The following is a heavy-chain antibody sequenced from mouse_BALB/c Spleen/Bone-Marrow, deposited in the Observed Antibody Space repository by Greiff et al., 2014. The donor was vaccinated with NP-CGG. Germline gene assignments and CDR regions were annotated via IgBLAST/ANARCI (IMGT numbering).Heavy chain of an antibody. J-gene: IGHJ4*01. CDR3: SSYNYYGMDY. V-gene: IGHV3-6*02. CDR1: GHSITSDYY. CDR2: ISHDGTN. Sequence: VQLQQSGPGLVKPSQSLSLTCSVTGHSITSDYYWNWIRPFPGNKLEWMGYISHDGTNNYHPSLKNRFSITRDTSKNQFFLKLNSVTTEDTATYYCSSYNYYGMDYWGQGTSVTVSS.